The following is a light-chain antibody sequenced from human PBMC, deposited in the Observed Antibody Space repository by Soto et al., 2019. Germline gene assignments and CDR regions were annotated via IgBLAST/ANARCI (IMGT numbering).Light chain of an antibody. CDR2: GAS. CDR3: QQYANLPLT. CDR1: DNISNN. J-gene: IGKJ3*01. Sequence: IKMPQSPSSLFPPSGNGAPITCRASDNISNNLNWYQQKPGKAPKVLIYGASHLDSGVPSRFSGGGAGTEFTFTISSLQAEDIATYYCQQYANLPLTFGPGTKVDIK. V-gene: IGKV1-33*01.